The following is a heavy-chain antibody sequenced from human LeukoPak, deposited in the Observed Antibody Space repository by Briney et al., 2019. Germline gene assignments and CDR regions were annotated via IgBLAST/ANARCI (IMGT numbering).Heavy chain of an antibody. V-gene: IGHV3-30*01. J-gene: IGHJ3*02. CDR3: ARDPGYYGGYDAFDI. Sequence: DSVKGRFTISRDNSKNTLSLQMNSLRAEDTAVYYCARDPGYYGGYDAFDIWGQGTMVTVSS. D-gene: IGHD4-17*01.